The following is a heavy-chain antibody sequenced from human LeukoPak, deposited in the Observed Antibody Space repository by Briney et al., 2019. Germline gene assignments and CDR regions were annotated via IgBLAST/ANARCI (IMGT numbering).Heavy chain of an antibody. J-gene: IGHJ4*02. V-gene: IGHV3-23*01. CDR2: ISGSGGSI. Sequence: QSGGSLRLSCAASGFTFGSYAMNWVRQAPGKGLEWVSAISGSGGSIYHADSVKGRFTISRDNSKNTLYLQMNSLRAEDTAVYYCARPLWFGELLSPFDYWGQGTLVTVSS. D-gene: IGHD3-10*01. CDR1: GFTFGSYA. CDR3: ARPLWFGELLSPFDY.